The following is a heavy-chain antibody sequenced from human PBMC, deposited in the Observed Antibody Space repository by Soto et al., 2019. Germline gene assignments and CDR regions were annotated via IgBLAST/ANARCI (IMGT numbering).Heavy chain of an antibody. V-gene: IGHV1-24*01. CDR3: ATGGGKVLRFLEWLYPPLNY. D-gene: IGHD3-3*01. J-gene: IGHJ4*02. CDR1: GYTLTELS. Sequence: GASLKVSCRFSGYTLTELSMHWVRQAPGKGLEWMGGFDPEDGETIYAQKFQGRVTMTEDTSTDTAYMELSSLRSEDTAVYYCATGGGKVLRFLEWLYPPLNYWGQGTLVTVSS. CDR2: FDPEDGET.